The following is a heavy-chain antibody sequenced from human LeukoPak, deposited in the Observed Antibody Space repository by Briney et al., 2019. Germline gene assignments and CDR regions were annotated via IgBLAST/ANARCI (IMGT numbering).Heavy chain of an antibody. D-gene: IGHD6-13*01. CDR3: ARDRIGLGVAAAPY. CDR2: ISAYNGNT. J-gene: IGHJ4*02. Sequence: GASVKVSCKASGYTFTSYGISWVRQAPGQGLEWMGWISAYNGNTNYAQKLQGRVTMTTDTSTSTAYMELRSLRSDDTAVYYCARDRIGLGVAAAPYWGQGTLVTVSS. CDR1: GYTFTSYG. V-gene: IGHV1-18*01.